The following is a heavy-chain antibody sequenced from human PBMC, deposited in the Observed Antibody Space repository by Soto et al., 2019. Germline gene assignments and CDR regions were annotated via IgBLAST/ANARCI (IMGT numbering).Heavy chain of an antibody. J-gene: IGHJ4*02. D-gene: IGHD3-22*01. CDR1: GFTFSNYA. CDR3: ARAGSGYVDY. V-gene: IGHV3-23*01. CDR2: ITGSAGST. Sequence: GGSLRLSCAASGFTFSNYAMSWVRQAPGQGLEWVSAITGSAGSTSYADSVKGRFTISRDNAKNSLYLQMNSLRAEDTAVYYCARAGSGYVDYWGQGTLVTVSS.